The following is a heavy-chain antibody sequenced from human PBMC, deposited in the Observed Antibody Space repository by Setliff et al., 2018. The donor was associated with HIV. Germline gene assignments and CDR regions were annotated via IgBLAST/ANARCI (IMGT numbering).Heavy chain of an antibody. D-gene: IGHD5-12*01. CDR3: ARDRGGGYNNLDY. CDR1: GDFFSSDYY. Sequence: KSSETLSLTCTVSGDFFSSDYYWSRIRQPPGKGLEWIGYIYYSGSTYYNPSRKSRVTISVDTSKNQFSLKVSSVTAADTAVYYCARDRGGGYNNLDYWGQGTLVTVSS. J-gene: IGHJ4*02. CDR2: IYYSGST. V-gene: IGHV4-30-4*08.